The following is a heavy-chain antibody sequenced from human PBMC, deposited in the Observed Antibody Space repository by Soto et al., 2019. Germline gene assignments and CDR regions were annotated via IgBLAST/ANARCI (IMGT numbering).Heavy chain of an antibody. D-gene: IGHD3-3*01. J-gene: IGHJ5*01. V-gene: IGHV4-30-4*01. CDR3: ARGGPYDFWSGAQVFNWFDP. CDR2: IYYSGSN. Sequence: LSLTFAVSRDSISLGDYYWIWIGQPPGKGLEWIGYIYYSGSNYYNPSLESRVSLSVDTSKNQFSLNLSSVTAADTAVYYCARGGPYDFWSGAQVFNWFDPWGQGTMVTVSS. CDR1: RDSISLGDYY.